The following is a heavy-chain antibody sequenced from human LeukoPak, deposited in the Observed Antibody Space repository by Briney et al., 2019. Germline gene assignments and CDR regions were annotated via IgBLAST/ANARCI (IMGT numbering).Heavy chain of an antibody. V-gene: IGHV3-23*01. CDR3: ARGAPAKEEWFGELLWYYYGLDV. J-gene: IGHJ6*02. D-gene: IGHD3-10*01. CDR1: GFTFSSYA. Sequence: PGGSLRLSCAASGFTFSSYAMSWVRQAPGKGLEWVSAISGSGGSTYYADSVKGRFTISRDNSKNTLYLQMNSLRAEDTAVYYCARGAPAKEEWFGELLWYYYGLDVWGQGTTVTVSS. CDR2: ISGSGGST.